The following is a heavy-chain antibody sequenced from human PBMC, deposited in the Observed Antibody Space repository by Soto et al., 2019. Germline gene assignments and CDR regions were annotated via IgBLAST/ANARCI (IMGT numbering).Heavy chain of an antibody. CDR1: GYRFTTYW. J-gene: IGHJ6*02. V-gene: IGHV5-51*01. Sequence: GESLKISCNASGYRFTTYWIGWVRQRPGKGLEWMGLIRPGDSDARYSPSFQGPVTISVDKSINTAYLQWSSLRASDTAMYYCARLKATNETFYGLDVWGQGTAVTVS. CDR3: ARLKATNETFYGLDV. CDR2: IRPGDSDA.